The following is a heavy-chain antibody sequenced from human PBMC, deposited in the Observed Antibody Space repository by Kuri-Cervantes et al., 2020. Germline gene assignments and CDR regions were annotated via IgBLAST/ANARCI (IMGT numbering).Heavy chain of an antibody. CDR2: ISAYNGNT. CDR3: ARGTDDGDYIRRKSMDV. D-gene: IGHD4-17*01. J-gene: IGHJ6*02. Sequence: GESLKISCKASGYTFTSYGISWVRQAPGQGLERMGWISAYNGNTNYAQKLQGRVTMTTDTSTSTAYMELRSLRSDDTAVYYCARGTDDGDYIRRKSMDVWGQGTTVTVSS. V-gene: IGHV1-18*01. CDR1: GYTFTSYG.